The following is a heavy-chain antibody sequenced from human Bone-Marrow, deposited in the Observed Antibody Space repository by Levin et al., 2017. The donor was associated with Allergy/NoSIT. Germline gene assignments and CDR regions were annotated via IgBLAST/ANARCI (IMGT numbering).Heavy chain of an antibody. D-gene: IGHD6-19*01. CDR1: GGSISSSHYY. Sequence: SQTLSLTCSVSGGSISSSHYYWGWIRQPPGKGLEWIGTIYYSGSTYYTPSLKSRVTISVDTSKNQFSLKVNSVTAADTAVYYCARHGDNSGWARFDPWGQGTLVTVSS. J-gene: IGHJ5*02. CDR2: IYYSGST. CDR3: ARHGDNSGWARFDP. V-gene: IGHV4-39*01.